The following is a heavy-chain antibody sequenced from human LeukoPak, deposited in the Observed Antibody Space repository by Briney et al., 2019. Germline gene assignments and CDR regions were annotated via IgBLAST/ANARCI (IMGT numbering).Heavy chain of an antibody. CDR2: IYYSGST. Sequence: SETLSLTCTVSGGSISSSSYYWGWIRQPPGKGLEWIGSIYYSGSTYYNPSLKSRVTISVDTSKNQFSLKLSSVTAADTAVYYCARDQRRSGSFDYWGQGTLVTVPS. V-gene: IGHV4-39*07. J-gene: IGHJ4*02. CDR3: ARDQRRSGSFDY. CDR1: GGSISSSSYY. D-gene: IGHD6-25*01.